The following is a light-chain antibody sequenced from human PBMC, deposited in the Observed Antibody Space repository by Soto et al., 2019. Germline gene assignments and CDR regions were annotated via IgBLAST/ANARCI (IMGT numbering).Light chain of an antibody. Sequence: ESVLTQTPPTLSLSTGERAILSVRASQSVSSYLAWYQQKPGQAPRLLIYDASNRATGIPARFSGSGSGTDFTLTISSLEPEDFAVYYCQQRSNWAPFGQRRRLEIK. CDR1: QSVSSY. CDR3: QQRSNWAP. CDR2: DAS. V-gene: IGKV3-11*01. J-gene: IGKJ5*01.